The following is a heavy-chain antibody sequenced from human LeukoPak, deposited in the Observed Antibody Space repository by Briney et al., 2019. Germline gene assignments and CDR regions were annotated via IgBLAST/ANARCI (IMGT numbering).Heavy chain of an antibody. CDR2: FDPEDGET. Sequence: ASVNVSCKVSRYTLTELSMHWVRPAPGKGLEWMGGFDPEDGETIYAQKFQGRVTMTEDTSTDTAYMELSSLRSEDTAVYYCATVYGSAAPDAFDIWGQGTMVTVSS. D-gene: IGHD6-6*01. CDR3: ATVYGSAAPDAFDI. V-gene: IGHV1-24*01. J-gene: IGHJ3*02. CDR1: RYTLTELS.